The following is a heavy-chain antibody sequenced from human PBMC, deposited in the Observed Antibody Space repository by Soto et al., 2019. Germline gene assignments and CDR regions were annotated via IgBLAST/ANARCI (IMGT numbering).Heavy chain of an antibody. J-gene: IGHJ5*02. D-gene: IGHD2-15*01. V-gene: IGHV3-23*01. CDR3: AKGSGSGYGTPAES. Sequence: GSLRLSCAASGFTLSNHAMSWVRQAPGKGLEWVSTLSGSGAGKYYADSVKGRFTISRDTSQNTLYLQMNSLRAEDTVVYYCAKGSGSGYGTPAESWGQGTMVTVYS. CDR2: LSGSGAGK. CDR1: GFTLSNHA.